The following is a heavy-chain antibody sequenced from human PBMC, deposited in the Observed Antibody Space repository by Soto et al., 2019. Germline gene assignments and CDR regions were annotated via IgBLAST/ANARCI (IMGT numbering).Heavy chain of an antibody. CDR2: ISSSSTI. D-gene: IGHD4-17*01. Sequence: EVQLVESGGGLVQPGGSLRLSCAASGFTFSDYYMNWVRQAPGKGLEWVSSISSSSTIYYADSVKGRFTISRDNAKNSLYLQMNSLRAEDTAVYYCARGSLPPTVTTAHLNGMDVWGQGTTVTVSS. V-gene: IGHV3-48*04. J-gene: IGHJ6*02. CDR3: ARGSLPPTVTTAHLNGMDV. CDR1: GFTFSDYY.